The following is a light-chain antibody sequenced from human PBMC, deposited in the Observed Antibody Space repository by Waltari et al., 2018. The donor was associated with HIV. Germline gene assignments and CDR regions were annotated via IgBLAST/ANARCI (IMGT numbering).Light chain of an antibody. CDR1: SIGSKS. V-gene: IGLV3-21*02. CDR2: DKG. J-gene: IGLJ2*01. Sequence: SDVLTQPPSVSVAPGQTARIPCGGNSIGSKSVHWYQQRPGQAPVLVGYDKGGRPSGIPERFSGSKSGNTATLTISRVEAGDEADFYCQVWDSSSDHPRVVFGGGTKVTVL. CDR3: QVWDSSSDHPRVV.